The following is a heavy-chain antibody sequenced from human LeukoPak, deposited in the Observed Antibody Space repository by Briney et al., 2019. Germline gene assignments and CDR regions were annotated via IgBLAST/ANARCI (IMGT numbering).Heavy chain of an antibody. CDR3: ARGLIYYDSTYYMDV. Sequence: PSETLSLTCAVYGGSFSGYYWSWIRRPPGKGLEWIGEINHRGSTNYNPSLKSRVTISVDTSKNQFSLKLSSVTAADTAVYYCARGLIYYDSTYYMDVWGKGTTVTVSS. J-gene: IGHJ6*03. CDR2: INHRGST. V-gene: IGHV4-34*01. D-gene: IGHD3-22*01. CDR1: GGSFSGYY.